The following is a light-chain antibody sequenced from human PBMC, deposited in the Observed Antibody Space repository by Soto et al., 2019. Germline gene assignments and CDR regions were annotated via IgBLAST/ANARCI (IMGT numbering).Light chain of an antibody. V-gene: IGLV2-23*01. CDR3: SSYVGSGTYVV. Sequence: QSALTQPASVSGSPGQSITISCTGTSSDVGTYNLVSWYQQHPGNAPKLLIYEGNKRPSGVSNRFSGSKSGNTASLTIAGLQAEDEGDYYCSSYVGSGTYVVFGRGTKLTVL. J-gene: IGLJ2*01. CDR2: EGN. CDR1: SSDVGTYNL.